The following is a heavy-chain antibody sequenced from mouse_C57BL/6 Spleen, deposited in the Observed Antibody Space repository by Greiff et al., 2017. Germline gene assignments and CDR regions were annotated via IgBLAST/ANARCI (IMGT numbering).Heavy chain of an antibody. J-gene: IGHJ2*01. D-gene: IGHD6-1*01. CDR3: ASLWNYYFDY. V-gene: IGHV5-4*03. CDR1: GFTFSSYA. Sequence: EVKLMESGGGLVKPGGSLKLSCAASGFTFSSYAMSWVRQTPEKRLEWVATISDGGSYTYYPDNVKGRFTISRDNAKNNLYLQMSHLKSEDTAMYYCASLWNYYFDYWGQGTTLTVSS. CDR2: ISDGGSYT.